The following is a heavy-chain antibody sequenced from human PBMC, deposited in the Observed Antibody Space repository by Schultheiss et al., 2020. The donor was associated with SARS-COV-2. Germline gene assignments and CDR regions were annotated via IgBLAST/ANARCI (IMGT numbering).Heavy chain of an antibody. V-gene: IGHV3-30*18. Sequence: GGSLRLSCAASGFTFSSYGMHWVRQAPGKGLEWVAVISYDGSNKYYADSVKGRFTISRDNSKNTLYLQMNSLRAEDTAVYYCAKLAVAGTQVDYWGQGTLVTVSS. D-gene: IGHD6-19*01. CDR3: AKLAVAGTQVDY. CDR2: ISYDGSNK. CDR1: GFTFSSYG. J-gene: IGHJ4*02.